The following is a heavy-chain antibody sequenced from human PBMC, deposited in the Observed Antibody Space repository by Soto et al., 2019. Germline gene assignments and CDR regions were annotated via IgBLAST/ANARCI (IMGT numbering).Heavy chain of an antibody. CDR2: ISGSGGST. D-gene: IGHD2-2*01. V-gene: IGHV3-23*01. CDR3: AKWGITSTHYYYYYMDV. Sequence: GGSLRLSCAASGFTFSSYAMSWVRQAPGKGLEWVSAISGSGGSTYYADSVKGRFTISRDNSKNTLYLQMNSLRAEDTAVYYCAKWGITSTHYYYYYMDVWGKGTTVTVSS. CDR1: GFTFSSYA. J-gene: IGHJ6*03.